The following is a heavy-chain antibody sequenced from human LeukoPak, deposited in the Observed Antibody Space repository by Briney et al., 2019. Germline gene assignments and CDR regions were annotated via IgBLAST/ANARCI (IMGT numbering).Heavy chain of an antibody. CDR3: ARGRTTVTTTHYYFDY. CDR1: GGTFSSYA. D-gene: IGHD4-17*01. V-gene: IGHV1-69*13. CDR2: IIPIFGTA. J-gene: IGHJ4*02. Sequence: SVKVSCKASGGTFSSYAISWVRQAPGQGLEWMGGIIPIFGTANYAQKFQGRVTITADESTSTAYMELSSLRSEDTAVYYCARGRTTVTTTHYYFDYWGQGTLVTVSS.